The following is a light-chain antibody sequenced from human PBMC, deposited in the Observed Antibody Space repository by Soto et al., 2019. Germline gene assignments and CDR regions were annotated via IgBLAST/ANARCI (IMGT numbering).Light chain of an antibody. CDR1: NYNIGAGYD. CDR3: QSSDTSLSGSVV. Sequence: QSVLTQPPSVSGAPGQRVTISCAGSNYNIGAGYDVNWYQQRPGTAPKLLIYDDTNRPSGVPDRFSGSKSATSASLAITGLQADDEANYYCQSSDTSLSGSVVFGGGTKLTVL. V-gene: IGLV1-40*01. CDR2: DDT. J-gene: IGLJ2*01.